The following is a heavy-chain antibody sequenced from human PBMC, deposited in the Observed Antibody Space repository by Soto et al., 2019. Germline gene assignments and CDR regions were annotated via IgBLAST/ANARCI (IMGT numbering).Heavy chain of an antibody. CDR2: IIPKFGTT. J-gene: IGHJ4*02. CDR1: GGSFSTYG. Sequence: QVQLVQSGAEVKKPGPSVKVSCKASGGSFSTYGINWVRLAPGQGLEWMGGIIPKFGTTNYAQKFRGRVTITADESPNTAYMELKYLRSEDTAVYFCARELDPYYGGNSLSLDYWGQGTLVTVSS. D-gene: IGHD4-17*01. CDR3: ARELDPYYGGNSLSLDY. V-gene: IGHV1-69*13.